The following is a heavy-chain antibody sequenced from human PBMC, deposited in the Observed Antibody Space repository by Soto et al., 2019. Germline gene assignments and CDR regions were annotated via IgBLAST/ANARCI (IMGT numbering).Heavy chain of an antibody. Sequence: SETLSLTCTFSGGSISNSYWSWIRQSPGKGLEWIGYIYSSGSTNYNPSLKSRVTISVDTSKNQFSLKLSSVTAADTAVYYCARDPARGGGSYLGYFDYWGQGTLVTVSS. CDR2: IYSSGST. J-gene: IGHJ4*02. V-gene: IGHV4-4*08. D-gene: IGHD1-26*01. CDR3: ARDPARGGGSYLGYFDY. CDR1: GGSISNSY.